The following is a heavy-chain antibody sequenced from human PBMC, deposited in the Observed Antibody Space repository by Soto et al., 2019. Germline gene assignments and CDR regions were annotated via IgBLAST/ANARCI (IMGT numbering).Heavy chain of an antibody. CDR1: GGTFSNYP. CDR3: ARDRSYYHEPSGHFYFDS. J-gene: IGHJ4*02. Sequence: QVQLVQSGAEVKKPGSSVKVSCKSSGGTFSNYPISWVRQAPGQGLEWMGAIIPIFPTANYAQRFQGRVTITADGSTNTSYMELSSLRSDDTAVYYCARDRSYYHEPSGHFYFDSWGQGTLVTVSS. V-gene: IGHV1-69*01. CDR2: IIPIFPTA. D-gene: IGHD3-22*01.